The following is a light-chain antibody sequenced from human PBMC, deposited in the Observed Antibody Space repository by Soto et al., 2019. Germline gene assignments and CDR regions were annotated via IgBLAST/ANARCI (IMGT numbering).Light chain of an antibody. CDR3: QQYGRSPRT. CDR2: SSS. V-gene: IGKV3-20*01. Sequence: EIVLTQSPGTLSLSPGERAILSCRASQSLSSSFLCWYQQKPGQAPRLLIYSSSNTAAGIPDRCGGGWWGTDFTLTISRLEAADVAVYCCQQYGRSPRTFGGGTKVDIK. CDR1: QSLSSSF. J-gene: IGKJ4*02.